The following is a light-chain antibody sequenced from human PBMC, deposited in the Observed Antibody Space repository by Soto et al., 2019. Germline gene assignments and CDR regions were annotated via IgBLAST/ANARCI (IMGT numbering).Light chain of an antibody. V-gene: IGKV3-15*01. Sequence: EIVLTQSPGTLSLSPGERATLSCRASQSVSNNYLAWYQQKPGQAPRLLIYGASTRATAVPARFSGSGSGTDFTLTISSLQSEDFAVYYCQQYNYWPETFGQGTKVDI. J-gene: IGKJ1*01. CDR3: QQYNYWPET. CDR2: GAS. CDR1: QSVSNN.